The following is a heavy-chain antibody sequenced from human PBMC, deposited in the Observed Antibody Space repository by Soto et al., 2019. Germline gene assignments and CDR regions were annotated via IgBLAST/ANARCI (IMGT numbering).Heavy chain of an antibody. CDR3: SGSYYFGYYYGMDV. J-gene: IGHJ6*02. CDR1: GGSISSGGYY. Sequence: PSETLSLTCTVSGGSISSGGYYWSWIRQHPGKGLEWIGYIYYSGSTYYNPSLKNRVNISVDTSKNQFSLKLSSVTAADTAVYYCSGSYYFGYYYGMDVWGQGTTVTVSS. CDR2: IYYSGST. V-gene: IGHV4-31*03. D-gene: IGHD3-10*01.